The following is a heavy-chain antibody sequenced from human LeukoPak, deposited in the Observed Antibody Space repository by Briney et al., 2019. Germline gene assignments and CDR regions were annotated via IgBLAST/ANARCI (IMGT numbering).Heavy chain of an antibody. CDR2: ISSSSSTI. D-gene: IGHD3-22*01. J-gene: IGHJ3*02. Sequence: GGSLRLSCAASGFTFSSYEMNWVRQAPGKGPEWVSYISSSSSTIYYADSVKGRFTISRDNAKNSLYLQMNSLRAEDTAVYYCARTSATMIADAFDIWGQGTMVTVSS. V-gene: IGHV3-48*03. CDR3: ARTSATMIADAFDI. CDR1: GFTFSSYE.